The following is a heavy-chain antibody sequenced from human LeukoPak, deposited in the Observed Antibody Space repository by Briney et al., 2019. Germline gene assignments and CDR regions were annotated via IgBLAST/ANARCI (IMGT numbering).Heavy chain of an antibody. D-gene: IGHD2-2*01. Sequence: GRSLRLSCAASGFTFSSYWMSWVRQAPGKGLEWVANIKQDGSEKYYVDSVKGRFTISRDNAKNSLYLQMNSLGAEDTAVYYCARDDCSSISCYHNWFDPWGQGTLVTVSS. J-gene: IGHJ5*02. CDR3: ARDDCSSISCYHNWFDP. CDR2: IKQDGSEK. V-gene: IGHV3-7*01. CDR1: GFTFSSYW.